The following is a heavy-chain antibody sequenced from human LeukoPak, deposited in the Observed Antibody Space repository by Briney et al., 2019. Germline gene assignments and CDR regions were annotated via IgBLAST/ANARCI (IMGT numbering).Heavy chain of an antibody. D-gene: IGHD5-12*01. CDR1: GYTFTSYA. CDR2: MNPNSGNT. V-gene: IGHV1-8*02. CDR3: AWGGYDFYYYYMDV. Sequence: ASVKVSCKASGYTFTSYAMHWVRQAPGQRLEWMGWMNPNSGNTGYAQKFQGRVTMTRNTSISTAYMELSSLRSDDTAVYYCAWGGYDFYYYYMDVWGKGTTVTVSS. J-gene: IGHJ6*03.